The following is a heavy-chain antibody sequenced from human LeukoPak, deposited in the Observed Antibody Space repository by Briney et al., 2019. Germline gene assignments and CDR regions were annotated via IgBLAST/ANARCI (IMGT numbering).Heavy chain of an antibody. D-gene: IGHD3-22*01. J-gene: IGHJ5*02. Sequence: PGGSLRLSCAASGFTFSSYSMNWVRQAPGKGLEWVSSISSSSSYIYYADSVKGRFTISRDNAKNSLYLQMNSLRAEDTAVYYCARDSDDSSGYYYVGYNWFDPWGQGTLVTVSS. CDR2: ISSSSSYI. V-gene: IGHV3-21*01. CDR1: GFTFSSYS. CDR3: ARDSDDSSGYYYVGYNWFDP.